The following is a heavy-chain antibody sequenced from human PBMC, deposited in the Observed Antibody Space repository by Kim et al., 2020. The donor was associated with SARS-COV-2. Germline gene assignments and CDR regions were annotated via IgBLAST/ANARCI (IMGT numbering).Heavy chain of an antibody. J-gene: IGHJ3*02. CDR1: GFTFSSYC. V-gene: IGHV3-74*01. D-gene: IGHD7-27*01. CDR2: INSDGSST. Sequence: GGSLRLSCAASGFTFSSYCMHWVRQAPGKGLVWVSRINSDGSSTSYADSVKGRFTISRDNAKNTLYLQMNSRRDEDTAVYYCARLALGASDIWGQGTMVTASS. CDR3: ARLALGASDI.